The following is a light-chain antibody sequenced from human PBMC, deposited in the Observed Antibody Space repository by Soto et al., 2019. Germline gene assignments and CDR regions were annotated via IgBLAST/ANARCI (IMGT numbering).Light chain of an antibody. V-gene: IGLV2-14*01. Sequence: QSALTQPASVSGSPGQSITISCTGSSSDIGSYKYVSWYQQYPGKAPTVIIYEVSNRPSGVSNRFSGSKSANTASLTISGLQAEDEADYYCSSYTTRSTHIFGTGTKVTVL. CDR3: SSYTTRSTHI. CDR2: EVS. J-gene: IGLJ1*01. CDR1: SSDIGSYKY.